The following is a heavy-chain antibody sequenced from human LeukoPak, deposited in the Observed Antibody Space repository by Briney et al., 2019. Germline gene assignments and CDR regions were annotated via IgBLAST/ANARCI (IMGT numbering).Heavy chain of an antibody. D-gene: IGHD6-6*01. CDR1: GYTFTGYY. J-gene: IGHJ6*02. V-gene: IGHV1-2*02. CDR3: ARDLAVSIAARGYYGMDV. Sequence: ASVKVSCKASGYTFTGYYMHWVRQAPGQGLEWMGWINPNSGGTDYAQKFQGRVTMTRDTYISTAYMELSRLRSDDTAVYYCARDLAVSIAARGYYGMDVWGQGTTVTVSS. CDR2: INPNSGGT.